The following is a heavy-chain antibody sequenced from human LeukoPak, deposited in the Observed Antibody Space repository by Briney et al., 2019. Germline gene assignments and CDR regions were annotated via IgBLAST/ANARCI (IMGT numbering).Heavy chain of an antibody. D-gene: IGHD6-6*01. V-gene: IGHV1-2*02. CDR2: INPNSGGT. CDR1: GYTFTGYY. CDR3: ARSLTGSSSHYYYMDV. J-gene: IGHJ6*03. Sequence: GASVKVSCKASGYTFTGYYMHWVRQAPGQGLEWMGWINPNSGGTNYAQKFQGRVTMTRDTSISTAYMELSRLRSDDTAVYYCARSLTGSSSHYYYMDVWGKGTTVTVSS.